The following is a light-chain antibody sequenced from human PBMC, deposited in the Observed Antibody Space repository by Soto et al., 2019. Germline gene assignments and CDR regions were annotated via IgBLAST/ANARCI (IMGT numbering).Light chain of an antibody. CDR3: QQYNNWWT. V-gene: IGKV3-15*01. CDR2: GAF. CDR1: QSLSTN. J-gene: IGKJ1*01. Sequence: IAITQSPATLSVSPGDRATLSCRASQSLSTNLAWYQQKPGQAPRLLIYGAFNRATGIPARVSGSGSGTEFTLTISSLQSEDFAVYYCQQYNNWWTFGQGTRVEIK.